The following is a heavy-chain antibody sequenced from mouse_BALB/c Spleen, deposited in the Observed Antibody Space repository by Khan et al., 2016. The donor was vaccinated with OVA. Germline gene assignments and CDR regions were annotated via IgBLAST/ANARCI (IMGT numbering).Heavy chain of an antibody. CDR1: GYSFTSYY. J-gene: IGHJ3*01. D-gene: IGHD2-2*01. V-gene: IGHV1-31*01. CDR2: IDPFTGDT. CDR3: AGHGYVAWFAY. Sequence: VQLQQSGPELMKPGTSVKISCKASGYSFTSYYIHWVKQSHGKSLEWIGYIDPFTGDTTYTQKFKGKATLTVDNSSSTAYMHLSSLTSEDSAVYYGAGHGYVAWFAYWGQGTLVTGAA.